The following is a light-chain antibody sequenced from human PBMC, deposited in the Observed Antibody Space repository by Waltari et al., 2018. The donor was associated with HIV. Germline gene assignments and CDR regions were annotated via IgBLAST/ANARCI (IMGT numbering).Light chain of an antibody. CDR2: DVS. CDR1: SRDVGGYHY. CDR3: NSYTTSSTLHVV. V-gene: IGLV2-14*03. J-gene: IGLJ2*01. Sequence: QSALTQPASVSGSPGQSITISCTGTSRDVGGYHYVSWYQHHPGKAPKPMIYDVSNRPSGVSNRFSGSKSGNTASLTISGLQAEDEADYYCNSYTTSSTLHVVFGGGTKLTVL.